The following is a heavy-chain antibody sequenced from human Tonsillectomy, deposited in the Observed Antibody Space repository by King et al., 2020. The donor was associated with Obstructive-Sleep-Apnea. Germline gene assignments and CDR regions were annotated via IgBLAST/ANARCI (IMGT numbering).Heavy chain of an antibody. V-gene: IGHV4-39*07. CDR2: IYYSGST. D-gene: IGHD2-15*01. Sequence: QLQESGPGLVKPSETLSLTCTVSGGSISSSSYYWGWIRQPPGKGLEWIGSIYYSGSTYYNPSLKSRVTISVDTSKNQFSLKLSSVTAADTAGYYCATEGAAATNWFDPWGQGTLVTVPS. CDR3: ATEGAAATNWFDP. J-gene: IGHJ5*02. CDR1: GGSISSSSYY.